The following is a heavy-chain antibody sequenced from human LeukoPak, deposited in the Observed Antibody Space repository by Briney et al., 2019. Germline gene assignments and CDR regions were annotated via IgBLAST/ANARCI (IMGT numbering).Heavy chain of an antibody. CDR1: GYTFTSYG. CDR2: ISAYNGNT. V-gene: IGHV1-18*01. J-gene: IGHJ4*02. D-gene: IGHD2-2*01. CDR3: ARARPDCSSTSCYLYYFDY. Sequence: ASVKVSCKASGYTFTSYGISWVRQAPGQGLEWMGWISAYNGNTNYAQKLQDRVTMTTDTSTGTAYMGLRRLTSDDTAVYYCARARPDCSSTSCYLYYFDYWGQGTLVTVSS.